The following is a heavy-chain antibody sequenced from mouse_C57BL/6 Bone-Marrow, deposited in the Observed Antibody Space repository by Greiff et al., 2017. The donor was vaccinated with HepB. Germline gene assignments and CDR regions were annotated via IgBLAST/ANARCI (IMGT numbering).Heavy chain of an antibody. CDR2: IYPRSGNT. CDR3: ARSYGNYVRTLFAY. CDR1: GYTFTSYG. V-gene: IGHV1-81*01. D-gene: IGHD2-10*02. Sequence: VQLQQSGAELARPGASVKLSCKASGYTFTSYGISWVKQRTGQGLEWIGEIYPRSGNTYYNEKFKGKATLTADKSSSTAYMELRSLTSEDSAVYFCARSYGNYVRTLFAYWGQGTLVTVSA. J-gene: IGHJ3*01.